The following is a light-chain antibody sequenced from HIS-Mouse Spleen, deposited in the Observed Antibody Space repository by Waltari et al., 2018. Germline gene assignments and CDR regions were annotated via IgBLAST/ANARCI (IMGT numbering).Light chain of an antibody. CDR2: DDS. J-gene: IGLJ2*01. CDR1: NIGSKS. Sequence: SYVLTQPPSVSVAPGKTARITCGGNNIGSKSVHWYQPKPGQAPVLVVYDDSERPSGIPGRFSGSNSGNTATLTISRVEAGDEADYYCQVWDSSSDHVVFGGGTKLTVL. V-gene: IGLV3-21*03. CDR3: QVWDSSSDHVV.